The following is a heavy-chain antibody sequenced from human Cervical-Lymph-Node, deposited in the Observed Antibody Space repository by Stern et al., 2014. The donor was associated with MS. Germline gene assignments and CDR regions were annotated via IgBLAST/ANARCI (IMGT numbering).Heavy chain of an antibody. Sequence: QLQLQESGPGLVKPSETLSLTCTVSGGSFTNRDYWGWIRQSPGKGLEWIGSVYYSGITYYRPSLKSRATISIDTPRNKFFLSLTSEPATDTAVYFCARGVTAVTNYVPNWCFDLWGRGTLVTVSS. J-gene: IGHJ2*01. D-gene: IGHD2-21*02. CDR3: ARGVTAVTNYVPNWCFDL. V-gene: IGHV4-39*02. CDR1: GGSFTNRDY. CDR2: VYYSGIT.